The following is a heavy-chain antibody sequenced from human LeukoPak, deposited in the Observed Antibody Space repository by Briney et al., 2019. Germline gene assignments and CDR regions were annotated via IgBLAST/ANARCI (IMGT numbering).Heavy chain of an antibody. CDR1: GFTFSSYA. CDR3: ARGPLAIVGATEFDY. J-gene: IGHJ4*02. Sequence: GGSLRLSCAASGFTFSSYAMHWVRQAPGKGLEWVAVISYDGSNKYYADSVKGRFTISRDNSKNTLYLQMGSLRAEDMAVYYCARGPLAIVGATEFDYWGQGTLVTVSS. CDR2: ISYDGSNK. V-gene: IGHV3-30*14. D-gene: IGHD1-26*01.